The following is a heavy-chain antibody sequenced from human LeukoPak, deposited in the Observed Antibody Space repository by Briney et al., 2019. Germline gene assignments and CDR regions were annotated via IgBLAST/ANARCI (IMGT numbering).Heavy chain of an antibody. D-gene: IGHD2-8*01. J-gene: IGHJ4*02. Sequence: GRSLRLSCAASGFTFDDYAMHWVRQAPGKGLEWVSGISWNRGSIGYADSVKGRFTISRDNAKNSLYLQMNSLRAEDTALYYCVKGYCTNGVCSNFDYWGQGTLVTVSS. CDR3: VKGYCTNGVCSNFDY. CDR1: GFTFDDYA. CDR2: ISWNRGSI. V-gene: IGHV3-9*01.